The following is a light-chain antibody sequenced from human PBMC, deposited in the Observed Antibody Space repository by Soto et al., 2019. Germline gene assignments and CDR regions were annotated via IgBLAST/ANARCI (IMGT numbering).Light chain of an antibody. Sequence: QSVLTQPASVSGSPGQSITISCTGANSDIGDWNYVSWYQQYPGKAPKVIIYEVNYRPSGVSYRFSGSKSGNTASLTISGLQAEDEADYYCSSFSSGTTLSVFGGGTKVTVL. CDR1: NSDIGDWNY. CDR3: SSFSSGTTLSV. J-gene: IGLJ1*01. CDR2: EVN. V-gene: IGLV2-14*01.